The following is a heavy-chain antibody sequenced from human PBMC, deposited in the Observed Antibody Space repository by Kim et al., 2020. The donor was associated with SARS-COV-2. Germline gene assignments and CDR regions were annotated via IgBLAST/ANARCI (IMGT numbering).Heavy chain of an antibody. J-gene: IGHJ6*01. V-gene: IGHV1-69*13. Sequence: SVKVSCKASGGTFSSYAISWVRQAPGQGLEWMGGIIPILGTANYAQKFQGRVTITADESTSTAYMELSSLRSEDTAVYYCASWGYIVATINYYYYYGMDVWGQGTTVTVSS. CDR1: GGTFSSYA. D-gene: IGHD5-12*01. CDR2: IIPILGTA. CDR3: ASWGYIVATINYYYYYGMDV.